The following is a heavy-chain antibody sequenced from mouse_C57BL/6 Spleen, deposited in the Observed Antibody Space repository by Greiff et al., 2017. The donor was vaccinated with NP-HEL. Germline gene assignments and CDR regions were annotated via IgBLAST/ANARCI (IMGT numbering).Heavy chain of an antibody. D-gene: IGHD1-1*02. CDR2: IWSDGST. CDR1: GFSLTSYG. CDR3: ARHHYDYDAMDC. V-gene: IGHV2-6-1*01. Sequence: VQVVESGPGLVAPSQSLSITCTVSGFSLTSYGVHWVRQPPGKGLEWLVVIWSDGSTTYNSAPKSRLSISKDNSKSQVFLKMNSLQTDDTAMYYCARHHYDYDAMDCWGQGTSVTVAS. J-gene: IGHJ4*01.